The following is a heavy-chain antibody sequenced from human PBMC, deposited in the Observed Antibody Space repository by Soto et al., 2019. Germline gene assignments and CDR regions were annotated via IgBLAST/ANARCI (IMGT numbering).Heavy chain of an antibody. V-gene: IGHV1-69*01. Sequence: QVQLVQSGAEVKKPGSSVKVSCKASGGTFSSYAISWVRQAPGQGLEWMGGIIPIFGTANYAQKFQGRVTITADESTSTAYMELSSLSSEDTAVYYCASGVEKGSSWYNWFDPWGQGTLVTVSS. D-gene: IGHD6-13*01. CDR2: IIPIFGTA. CDR3: ASGVEKGSSWYNWFDP. J-gene: IGHJ5*02. CDR1: GGTFSSYA.